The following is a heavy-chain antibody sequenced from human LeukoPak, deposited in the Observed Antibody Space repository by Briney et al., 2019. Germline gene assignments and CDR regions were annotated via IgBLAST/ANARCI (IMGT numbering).Heavy chain of an antibody. J-gene: IGHJ4*02. CDR3: AKDGGSDYGHFDY. CDR1: GFTFSSYG. Sequence: GGSLRLSCAASGFTFSSYGMHWVRQAPGKGLEWVAVISYDGGNKYYADSVKGRFTISRDNSKNTLYLQMNSLRAEDTAEYYCAKDGGSDYGHFDYWGQGTLVTVSS. CDR2: ISYDGGNK. D-gene: IGHD4-17*01. V-gene: IGHV3-30*18.